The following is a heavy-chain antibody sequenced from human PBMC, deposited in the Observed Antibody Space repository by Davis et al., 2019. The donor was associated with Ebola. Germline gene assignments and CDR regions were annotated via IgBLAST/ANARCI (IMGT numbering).Heavy chain of an antibody. V-gene: IGHV1-18*01. CDR1: GYTFKNSA. Sequence: ASVKVSCKASGYTFKNSAISWVRQAPGQGLEWMGWISSYNGNTAYAQILQGRVTMTTDTSTGTAYMELRSLRSDDTAVYFCARTSIVGSTTTASDIWGQGTMVTVS. CDR2: ISSYNGNT. J-gene: IGHJ3*02. D-gene: IGHD1-26*01. CDR3: ARTSIVGSTTTASDI.